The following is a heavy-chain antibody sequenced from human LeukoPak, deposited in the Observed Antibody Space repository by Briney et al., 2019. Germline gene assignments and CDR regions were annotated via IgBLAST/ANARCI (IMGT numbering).Heavy chain of an antibody. V-gene: IGHV4-59*01. CDR1: GGSLSSFY. CDR3: AGARVRQWLVN. CDR2: IYYSGRT. J-gene: IGHJ4*02. D-gene: IGHD6-19*01. Sequence: PSETLSLTCTVPGGSLSSFYWSWVRQPPGKGLEWIGYIYYSGRTHYNPSLKSRVTISVDTSKNQFSLELSSVTAADTTVYYCAGARVRQWLVNWGQGTLVTVSS.